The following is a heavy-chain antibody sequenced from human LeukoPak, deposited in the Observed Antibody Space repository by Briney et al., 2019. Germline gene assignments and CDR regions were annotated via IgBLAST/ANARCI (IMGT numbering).Heavy chain of an antibody. CDR2: IKLDGSEK. D-gene: IGHD2-2*01. J-gene: IGHJ4*02. CDR3: ARRIVVVPAAIRELDY. Sequence: GGSLRLSCVASGFTFGKYWMSWVRQAPGKGLEWVANIKLDGSEKNYVDSVKGRFTISRDNTKNSLYLQMNSLRAEDTAVYYCARRIVVVPAAIRELDYWGQGTLVTVSS. V-gene: IGHV3-7*01. CDR1: GFTFGKYW.